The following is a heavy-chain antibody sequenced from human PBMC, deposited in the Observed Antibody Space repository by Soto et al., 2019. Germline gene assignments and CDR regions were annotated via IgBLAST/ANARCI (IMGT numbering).Heavy chain of an antibody. D-gene: IGHD2-8*02. J-gene: IGHJ3*01. Sequence: QVQLVQSGAEVRKPGASVNISCRASGFSFSDNLINWVRQAPGQSLEWMGWINPDNGNTRDSQTFQGRVTISRHSSASIAYVEVSDLTSEDTAVYYCASDILSVGPRANEAFDVWGQGTMVTVSS. CDR3: ASDILSVGPRANEAFDV. CDR2: INPDNGNT. CDR1: GFSFSDNL. V-gene: IGHV1-3*01.